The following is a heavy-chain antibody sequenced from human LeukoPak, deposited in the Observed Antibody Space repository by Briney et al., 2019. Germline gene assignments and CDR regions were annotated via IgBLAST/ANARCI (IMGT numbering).Heavy chain of an antibody. J-gene: IGHJ4*02. CDR1: GGTFSSYA. Sequence: GASVKVSCKASGGTFSSYAISWVRQAPGQGLEWMGRIIPILGIANYAQKFQGRVTITADKSTSTVYMELSSLRSDDTAVYYCARFGGYSYEDWGQGTLVTVSS. V-gene: IGHV1-69*04. D-gene: IGHD5-18*01. CDR2: IIPILGIA. CDR3: ARFGGYSYED.